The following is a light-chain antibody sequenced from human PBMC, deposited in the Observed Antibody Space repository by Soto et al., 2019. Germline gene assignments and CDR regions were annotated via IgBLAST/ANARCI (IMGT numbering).Light chain of an antibody. J-gene: IGKJ3*01. CDR3: RHGHNMPFT. Sequence: DIQMTQSPSSLSASVGDRVTITCRASQSITNSLNWYQHKPGKAPTLVVYAASSLQSGVPSRFSGSGSGTDFTLTISSLQPEDFATYFCRHGHNMPFTFGPGTKVDIK. V-gene: IGKV1-39*01. CDR1: QSITNS. CDR2: AAS.